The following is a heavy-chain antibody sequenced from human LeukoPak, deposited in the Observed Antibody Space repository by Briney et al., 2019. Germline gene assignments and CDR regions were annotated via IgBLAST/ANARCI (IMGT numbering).Heavy chain of an antibody. CDR2: ISSSSSYI. J-gene: IGHJ4*02. V-gene: IGHV3-21*01. CDR1: GFTFSSYA. Sequence: KPGGSLRLSCAASGFTFSSYAMSWVRQAPGKGLEWVSSISSSSSYIYYADSVKGRFTISRDNAKNSLYLQMNSLRAEDTAVYYCAREGVTIFGVVTFWGQGTLVTVSS. CDR3: AREGVTIFGVVTF. D-gene: IGHD3-3*01.